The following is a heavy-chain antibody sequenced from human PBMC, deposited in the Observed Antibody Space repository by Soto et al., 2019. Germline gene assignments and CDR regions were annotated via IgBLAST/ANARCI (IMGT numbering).Heavy chain of an antibody. D-gene: IGHD3-22*01. J-gene: IGHJ3*02. CDR2: IWYDGGKK. CDR1: AFTFSSYG. CDR3: ARGDYYDISGPFSDAFDI. Sequence: PGGSLRLSCAASAFTFSSYGMHWVRQAPGKGLEWVAVIWYDGGKKYYADSVKGRFTISRDNSKNMAYLEMNSLRAEDTAVYYCARGDYYDISGPFSDAFDIWGQGTMVTVSS. V-gene: IGHV3-33*01.